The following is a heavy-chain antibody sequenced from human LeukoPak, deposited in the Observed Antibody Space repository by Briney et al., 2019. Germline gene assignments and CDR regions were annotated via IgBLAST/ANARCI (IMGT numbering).Heavy chain of an antibody. V-gene: IGHV3-7*01. D-gene: IGHD2-2*01. CDR3: ATYMPTPRRGLDY. J-gene: IGHJ4*02. CDR2: IKLDGSEA. Sequence: PGGSLRLSCAASGFTFSNYYMTWVRQAPGKGLEWVARIKLDGSEASYVDSVKGRFRISRDNAKNSLFLQMTSLRAEDTAVYYCATYMPTPRRGLDYWGQGTLVTVSS. CDR1: GFTFSNYY.